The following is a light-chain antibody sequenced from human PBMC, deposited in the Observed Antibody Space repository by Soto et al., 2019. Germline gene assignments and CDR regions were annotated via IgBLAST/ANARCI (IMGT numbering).Light chain of an antibody. CDR3: NSYTSSGTPV. CDR2: EVS. CDR1: SSDVGGYDY. Sequence: QSVLTQPASVSGSPGQSITISCTGTSSDVGGYDYVSWYQQHPGKAPKLMIYEVSNRPSGVSNRFSGSKSGNTASLTISGLQAEDEADYYCNSYTSSGTPVFGTGTKVTVL. V-gene: IGLV2-14*01. J-gene: IGLJ1*01.